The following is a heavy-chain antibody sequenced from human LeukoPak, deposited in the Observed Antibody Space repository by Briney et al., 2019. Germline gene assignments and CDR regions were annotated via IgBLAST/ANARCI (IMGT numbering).Heavy chain of an antibody. CDR2: IIPILGIA. D-gene: IGHD5-12*01. CDR1: GRTFSSYA. J-gene: IGHJ6*02. V-gene: IGHV1-69*04. CDR3: ARSGHRKNYYYYYGMDV. Sequence: SVKVSCKASGRTFSSYAISWVRQARGQGLEWMGRIIPILGIANYAQKFQGRVTITADKSTSTAYMELSSLRSEDTAAYYCARSGHRKNYYYYYGMDVWGQGTTVTVSS.